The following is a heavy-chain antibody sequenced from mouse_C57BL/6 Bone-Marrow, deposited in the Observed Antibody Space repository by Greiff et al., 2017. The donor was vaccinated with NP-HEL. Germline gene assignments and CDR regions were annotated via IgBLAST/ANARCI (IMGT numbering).Heavy chain of an antibody. J-gene: IGHJ4*01. CDR2: TFYSGIT. CDR1: GFSINSDCY. Sequence: EVKLVESGPSLVRPSQTLSLTCTVTGFSINSDCYWIWIRQFPGNKLEYIGYTFYSGITYYNPSLESRTYITRDTSKNQFSLKLSSVTTEDTATYYCARERGLYYSNYDYYAMDYWGQGTSVTVSS. D-gene: IGHD2-5*01. V-gene: IGHV3-3*01. CDR3: ARERGLYYSNYDYYAMDY.